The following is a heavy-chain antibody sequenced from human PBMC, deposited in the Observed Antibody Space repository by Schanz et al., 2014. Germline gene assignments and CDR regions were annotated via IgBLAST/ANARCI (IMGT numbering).Heavy chain of an antibody. CDR1: GGSFSSNY. Sequence: QVQLQQWGAGLLKPSETLSLTCAVYGGSFSSNYWSWIRQPPGKGLEGIGEINQSGTTNYNPSLKSRVTIPVDSSKNQISLELRSVTAADTAVYYCARGTRERLLLRSWQFAFDIWGQGTMVTVSS. CDR3: ARGTRERLLLRSWQFAFDI. V-gene: IGHV4-34*02. CDR2: INQSGTT. J-gene: IGHJ3*02. D-gene: IGHD3-22*01.